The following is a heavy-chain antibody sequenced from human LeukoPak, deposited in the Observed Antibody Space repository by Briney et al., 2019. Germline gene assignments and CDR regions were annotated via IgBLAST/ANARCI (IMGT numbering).Heavy chain of an antibody. CDR1: GGSISSYY. D-gene: IGHD3-22*01. Sequence: SETLSLTCTVSGGSISSYYWSWIRQPPGKGLEWIGYIYYSGSTNYNPSLKSRVTISVDTSKNQFSLRLSSMTAADTAVYYCARVTGYMIEDYFDYWGQGTLVTVSS. CDR3: ARVTGYMIEDYFDY. V-gene: IGHV4-59*01. CDR2: IYYSGST. J-gene: IGHJ4*02.